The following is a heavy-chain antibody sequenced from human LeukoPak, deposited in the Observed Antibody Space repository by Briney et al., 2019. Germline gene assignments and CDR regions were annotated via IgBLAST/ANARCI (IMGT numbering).Heavy chain of an antibody. CDR1: GFTFSSYG. CDR2: LRYDGSNK. V-gene: IGHV3-30*02. CDR3: AKDSESYGSGSYFIYYFDY. Sequence: GGSLRLSCAASGFTFSSYGMHWVRQAPGKGLEWVAFLRYDGSNKYYADSVKGRFTISRDNSKTTLYLQMNSLRAEHTAVYYCAKDSESYGSGSYFIYYFDYWGQGTLVTVSS. D-gene: IGHD3-10*01. J-gene: IGHJ4*02.